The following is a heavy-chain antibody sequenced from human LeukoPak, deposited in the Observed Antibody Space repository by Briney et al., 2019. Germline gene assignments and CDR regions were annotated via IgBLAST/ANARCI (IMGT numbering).Heavy chain of an antibody. V-gene: IGHV3-23*01. CDR3: AKELYSGYGQYFDY. Sequence: GGSLRLSCAASGFTSSNYAMNWVRQAPGKGLEWVSAITNSGGGAYHADSVKGRFTISRDNSKNTLYLQMNSLRAEDTAVYYCAKELYSGYGQYFDYWGQGTLVTVSS. D-gene: IGHD5-12*01. CDR1: GFTSSNYA. CDR2: ITNSGGGA. J-gene: IGHJ4*02.